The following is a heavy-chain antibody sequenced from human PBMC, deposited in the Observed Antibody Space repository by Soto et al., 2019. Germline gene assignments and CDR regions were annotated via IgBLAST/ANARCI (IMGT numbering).Heavy chain of an antibody. CDR3: TSDKFGLRYX. V-gene: IGHV3-74*01. CDR2: INPAGTIT. CDR1: GFPFSHYW. D-gene: IGHD1-1*01. Sequence: GGSLRLSCAASGFPFSHYWMHWVRQTPGKGLVWVSRINPAGTITNYADSVEGRFTISRDKADIALFLQMSSLSAEDTAIYYCTSDKFGLRYXWGQVTLVTVSX. J-gene: IGHJ4*02.